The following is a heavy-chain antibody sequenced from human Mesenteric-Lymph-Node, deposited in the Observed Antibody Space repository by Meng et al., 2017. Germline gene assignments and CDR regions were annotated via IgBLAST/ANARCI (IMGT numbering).Heavy chain of an antibody. CDR2: INHNVGT. Sequence: QVQLQESGPGLVKPSGTLSLTCAGSGGSVSSTDWWSWVRQPPGKGLEWIGEINHNVGTNYNPSLKSRVTVSIDKSKNEFSLNLISATAADTAVYYCARERWAYDSSGYYPWGQGTLVTVSS. D-gene: IGHD3-22*01. CDR3: ARERWAYDSSGYYP. CDR1: GGSVSSTDW. V-gene: IGHV4-4*02. J-gene: IGHJ4*02.